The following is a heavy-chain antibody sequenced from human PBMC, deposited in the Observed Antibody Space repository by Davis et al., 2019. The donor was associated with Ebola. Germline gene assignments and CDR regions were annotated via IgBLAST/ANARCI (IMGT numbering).Heavy chain of an antibody. V-gene: IGHV1-2*06. CDR3: ARVPVAGYCSSTSCYWWFDP. Sequence: ASVKVSCKASGYTFTSYGITWVRQAPGQGLEWMGRINPNSGGTNYAQQFQGRVTMTRDTSISTAYMELSRLRSDDTAVYYCARVPVAGYCSSTSCYWWFDPWGQGTLVTVSS. J-gene: IGHJ5*02. D-gene: IGHD2-2*01. CDR2: INPNSGGT. CDR1: GYTFTSYG.